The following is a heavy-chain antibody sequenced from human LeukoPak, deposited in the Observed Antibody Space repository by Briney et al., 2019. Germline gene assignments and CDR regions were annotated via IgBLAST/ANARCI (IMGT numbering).Heavy chain of an antibody. J-gene: IGHJ6*02. V-gene: IGHV1-8*01. CDR1: GYTFTSYD. CDR3: ARGPITSGSYFDYYYYYTMDV. Sequence: ASVKVSCKASGYTFTSYDINWVRQATGQGLEWMGWMNPNSGNAGYAQKFQGRVTMTSNTSIPTAYLELSSLRSEDTAVYYCARGPITSGSYFDYYYYYTMDVWGQGTTVTVSS. CDR2: MNPNSGNA. D-gene: IGHD3-10*01.